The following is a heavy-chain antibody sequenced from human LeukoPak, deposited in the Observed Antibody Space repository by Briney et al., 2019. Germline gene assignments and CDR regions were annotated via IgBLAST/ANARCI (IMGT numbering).Heavy chain of an antibody. V-gene: IGHV3-21*01. Sequence: GGSLRLSCAASGFTFSSYSMNWVRQAPGKGLEWVSSISSSSSYIYYADSVRGRFTFSRDNSKNTMYLQMNSLRAEDTAVYYCARDRSAPAKYYFDYWGQGTLVTVSS. J-gene: IGHJ4*02. CDR1: GFTFSSYS. D-gene: IGHD2-15*01. CDR3: ARDRSAPAKYYFDY. CDR2: ISSSSSYI.